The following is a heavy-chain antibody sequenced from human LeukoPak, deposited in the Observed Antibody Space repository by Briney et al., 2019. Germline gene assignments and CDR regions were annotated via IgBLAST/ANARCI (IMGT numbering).Heavy chain of an antibody. CDR1: GFTFSSYA. V-gene: IGHV3-23*01. CDR2: ISGSGGST. Sequence: PGGSLRLSCAASGFTFSSYAMSWVRQAPGKGLEWVSSISGSGGSTYYADSVKGRFTISRDNAKNSLYLQMNSLRAEDTAVYYCARGRRDGYNYYFDYWGQGTLVTVSS. J-gene: IGHJ4*02. CDR3: ARGRRDGYNYYFDY. D-gene: IGHD5-24*01.